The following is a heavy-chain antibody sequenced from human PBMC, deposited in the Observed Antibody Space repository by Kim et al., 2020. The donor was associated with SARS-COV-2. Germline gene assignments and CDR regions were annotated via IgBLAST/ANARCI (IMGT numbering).Heavy chain of an antibody. D-gene: IGHD2-2*01. Sequence: GGSLRLSCAASGFTFSSYAMSWVRQAPGKGLEWVSAISGSGGSTYYADSVKGRFTISRDNSKNTLYLQMNSLRAEDTAVYYCAKERYCSSTSCYYYYYYGMDVWGQGTTVTVSS. CDR3: AKERYCSSTSCYYYYYYGMDV. V-gene: IGHV3-23*01. CDR1: GFTFSSYA. CDR2: ISGSGGST. J-gene: IGHJ6*02.